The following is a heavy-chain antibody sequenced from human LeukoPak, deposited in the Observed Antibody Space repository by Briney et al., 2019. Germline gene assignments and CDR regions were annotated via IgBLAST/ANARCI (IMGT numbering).Heavy chain of an antibody. D-gene: IGHD3-3*01. CDR3: ARDGGERMTIFGVIGAAFDS. J-gene: IGHJ4*02. V-gene: IGHV3-21*04. CDR2: ISKSSYYT. CDR1: GFTFSLYT. Sequence: GGSLRLSCAASGFTFSLYTMNWVRQAPGKGLEWVSSISKSSYYTYYADSVKGRFTISRDNTKNTLYLQMNSLGDEDTAVYYWARDGGERMTIFGVIGAAFDSWGQGTLVTVSS.